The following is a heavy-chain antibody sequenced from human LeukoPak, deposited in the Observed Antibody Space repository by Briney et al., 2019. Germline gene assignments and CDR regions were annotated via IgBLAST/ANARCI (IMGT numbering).Heavy chain of an antibody. J-gene: IGHJ4*02. CDR3: ARAEGSGSSFDY. CDR1: GFTFSSYV. Sequence: GGSLRLSCAASGFTFSSYVMSWVRQAPGKGLEWVSGISGSGGSTYYADSVKGRFTISRDNAKNSLYLHMNSLRVEDTAVYYCARAEGSGSSFDYWGQGTLVTVSS. D-gene: IGHD3-10*01. V-gene: IGHV3-23*01. CDR2: ISGSGGST.